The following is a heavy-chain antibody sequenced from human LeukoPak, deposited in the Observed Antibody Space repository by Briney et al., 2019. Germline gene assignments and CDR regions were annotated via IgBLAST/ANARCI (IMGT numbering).Heavy chain of an antibody. CDR1: GGSISSGNYY. V-gene: IGHV4-61*02. Sequence: SETLSLTCTVSGGSISSGNYYWSWIRQPAGKGLEWIGRIYTSGSTNYNPSLKSRVTISVDTSKNQFSLKLSSVTAADTAVYYCARAPLWRELLRLDAFDIWGQGTMVTVSS. D-gene: IGHD1-26*01. CDR2: IYTSGST. J-gene: IGHJ3*02. CDR3: ARAPLWRELLRLDAFDI.